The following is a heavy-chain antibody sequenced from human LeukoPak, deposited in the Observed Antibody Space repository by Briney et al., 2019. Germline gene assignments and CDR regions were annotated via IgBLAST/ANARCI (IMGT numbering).Heavy chain of an antibody. CDR2: IYYSGST. V-gene: IGHV4-59*01. J-gene: IGHJ4*02. CDR3: ARGSLGYYDSSGYYYYFDY. Sequence: PSETLSLTCTVSGGSISSYYWSWIRQPPGKGLEWIGYIYYSGSTNYNPSLKSRVTISVDTSKNQFSLKLSSVTAADTAVYYCARGSLGYYDSSGYYYYFDYWGQGTLVTVSS. CDR1: GGSISSYY. D-gene: IGHD3-22*01.